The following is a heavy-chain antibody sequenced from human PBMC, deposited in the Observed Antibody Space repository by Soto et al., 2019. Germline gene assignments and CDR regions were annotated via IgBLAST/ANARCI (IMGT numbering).Heavy chain of an antibody. D-gene: IGHD2-2*01. J-gene: IGHJ4*02. V-gene: IGHV4-39*01. CDR3: ARLPRGRRYQLLSHFDY. CDR1: GGSISSSSYY. CDR2: IYYSGST. Sequence: SETLSLTCTVSGGSISSSSYYWGWIRQPPGKGLEWIGSIYYSGSTYYNPSLKSRVTISVDTSKNQFSLKLSSVTAADTAVYYCARLPRGRRYQLLSHFDYWGQGTLVTVSS.